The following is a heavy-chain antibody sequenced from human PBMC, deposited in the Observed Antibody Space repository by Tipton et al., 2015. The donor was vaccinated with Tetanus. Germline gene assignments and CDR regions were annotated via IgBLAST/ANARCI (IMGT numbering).Heavy chain of an antibody. J-gene: IGHJ6*02. CDR1: GYSITSYW. D-gene: IGHD2-21*01. Sequence: VQLVQSGAEVKKPGESLKISCKGSGYSITSYWSDWVRQMPGEGLEWMGIIYPGDSDTRYSPSFHGQVTISADKSISTAYLQWSSLKASDTAMYYCARERSVEYYYYGMDVWGQGTTVTVSS. V-gene: IGHV5-51*01. CDR3: ARERSVEYYYYGMDV. CDR2: IYPGDSDT.